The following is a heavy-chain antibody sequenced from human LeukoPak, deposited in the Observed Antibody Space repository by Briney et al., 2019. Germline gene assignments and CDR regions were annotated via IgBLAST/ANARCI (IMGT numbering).Heavy chain of an antibody. CDR3: ARLYVSGWSG. CDR1: GGSISSGSYY. J-gene: IGHJ4*02. D-gene: IGHD6-19*01. CDR2: IYTSGST. V-gene: IGHV4-61*02. Sequence: PSETLSLTCTVSGGSISSGSYYWSWIRQPAGKGLEWIGRIYTSGSTNYNPSLKSRVTISVDTSKNQFSLKLNSVTAADTGVYYCARLYVSGWSGWGQGTLVTVSS.